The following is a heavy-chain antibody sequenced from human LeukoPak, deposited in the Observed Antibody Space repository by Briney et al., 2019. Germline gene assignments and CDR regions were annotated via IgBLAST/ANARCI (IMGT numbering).Heavy chain of an antibody. D-gene: IGHD3-22*01. Sequence: ASVKVSCKASGYTFTGYYMHWVRQAPGQGLEWMGWINPNSGGTNYAQKFQGRVTMTRDTSISTAYMELSRLRSDDTAVYHCARVDSSGYSPSRYWGQGTLVTVSS. V-gene: IGHV1-2*02. CDR3: ARVDSSGYSPSRY. CDR2: INPNSGGT. J-gene: IGHJ4*02. CDR1: GYTFTGYY.